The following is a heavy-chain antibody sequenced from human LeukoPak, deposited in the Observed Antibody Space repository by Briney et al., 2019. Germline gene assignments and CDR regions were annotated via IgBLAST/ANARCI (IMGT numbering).Heavy chain of an antibody. CDR1: GGSISSSSYY. V-gene: IGHV4-39*01. D-gene: IGHD5-18*01. CDR3: ARGTRDTAMVDLDY. J-gene: IGHJ4*02. CDR2: IYYSGST. Sequence: SETLSLTCTVSGGSISSSSYYWGWIRQPPGKGLEWIGSIYYSGSTYYNPSLKSRVTISVDTSKNQFSLKLSSVTAADTAVYYCARGTRDTAMVDLDYWGQGTLVTVSS.